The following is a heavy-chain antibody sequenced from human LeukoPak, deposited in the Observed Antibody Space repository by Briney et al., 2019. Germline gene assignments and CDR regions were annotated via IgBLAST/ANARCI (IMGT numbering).Heavy chain of an antibody. Sequence: SETLSLTCAVYGRSFSGYYWSWIRQPPGKGLEWIGEINHSGSTNYNPSLKSRVTISVDTSKNQFSLKLSSVTAADTAVYYCARLHSIYYYYMDVWGKGTTVTVSS. CDR1: GRSFSGYY. D-gene: IGHD4-11*01. V-gene: IGHV4-34*01. J-gene: IGHJ6*03. CDR2: INHSGST. CDR3: ARLHSIYYYYMDV.